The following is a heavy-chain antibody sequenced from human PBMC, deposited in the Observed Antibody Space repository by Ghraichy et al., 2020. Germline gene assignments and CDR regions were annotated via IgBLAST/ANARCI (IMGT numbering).Heavy chain of an antibody. Sequence: SGPTLVKPTQTLTLTCTFSGFSLRIGEVSVGWIRQPPGKALEWLALISWDDDKRYSPSLKSRLTITKDTSKKQVVLTMTNMDPVDTATYFCTHGRRHYYYDSSGYSSDGVFSDYWGQGILVTVSS. V-gene: IGHV2-5*02. J-gene: IGHJ4*02. CDR1: GFSLRIGEVS. D-gene: IGHD3-22*01. CDR2: ISWDDDK. CDR3: THGRRHYYYDSSGYSSDGVFSDY.